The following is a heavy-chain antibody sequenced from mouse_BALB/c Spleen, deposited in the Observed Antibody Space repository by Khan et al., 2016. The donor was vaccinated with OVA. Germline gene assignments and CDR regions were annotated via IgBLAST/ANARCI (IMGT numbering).Heavy chain of an antibody. Sequence: QVQLKQSGAELVRPGASVKLSCKTSGYIFTSYWIHWVKQRSGQGLEWIARIYPGTGSIFFNEKFKGKATLTADKSSSTAYMQLSSLKSEDSAVYCCAICYDYETSYFDVWGAGTTVTVSS. CDR1: GYIFTSYW. J-gene: IGHJ1*01. CDR2: IYPGTGSI. D-gene: IGHD2-4*01. V-gene: IGHV1-76*01. CDR3: AICYDYETSYFDV.